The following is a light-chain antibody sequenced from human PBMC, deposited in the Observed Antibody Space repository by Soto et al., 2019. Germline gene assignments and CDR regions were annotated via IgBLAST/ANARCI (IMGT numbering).Light chain of an antibody. CDR3: QKYNSAPWT. V-gene: IGKV1-27*01. J-gene: IGKJ1*01. CDR1: QDISNY. Sequence: DIQMTQSPSSLSASVGDRVTITCRASQDISNYLAWYQQRPGKVPKLLLYAASTLQSGVPSRFSGSGSGTDFTLTISSLQPADVATDYCQKYNSAPWTFGQGTKVEIK. CDR2: AAS.